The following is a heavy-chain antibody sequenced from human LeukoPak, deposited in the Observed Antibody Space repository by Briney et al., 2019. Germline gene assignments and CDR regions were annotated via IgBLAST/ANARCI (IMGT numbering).Heavy chain of an antibody. CDR3: ARDSEWELPPNWFDP. D-gene: IGHD1-26*01. V-gene: IGHV1-69*13. CDR2: IIPIFGTA. J-gene: IGHJ5*02. CDR1: GGTFISYA. Sequence: ASVKVSCKASGGTFISYAISWVRQAPGQGLEWMGGIIPIFGTANYAQKFQGRVTITADESTSTAYMELSSLRSEDTAVYYCARDSEWELPPNWFDPWGQGTLVTVSS.